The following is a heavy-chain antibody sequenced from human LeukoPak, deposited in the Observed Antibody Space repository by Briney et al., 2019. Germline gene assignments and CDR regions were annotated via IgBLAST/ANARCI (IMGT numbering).Heavy chain of an antibody. CDR2: INHSGST. V-gene: IGHV4-34*01. Sequence: SETLSLTCTVSGGSISSYYWSWIRQPAGKGLEWIGEINHSGSTNYNPSLKSRVTISVDTSKNQVSLKLSSVTAADTAMYYCARNYYDSSGYYYGAFDIWGQGTMVTVSS. D-gene: IGHD3-22*01. J-gene: IGHJ3*02. CDR1: GGSISSYY. CDR3: ARNYYDSSGYYYGAFDI.